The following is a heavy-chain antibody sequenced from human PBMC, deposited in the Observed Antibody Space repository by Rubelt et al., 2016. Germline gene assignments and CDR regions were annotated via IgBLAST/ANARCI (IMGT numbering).Heavy chain of an antibody. CDR1: GGSISSYY. V-gene: IGHV4-59*08. J-gene: IGHJ4*02. CDR2: IYYSGST. CDR3: ARQDSWYYFDH. Sequence: QVQLQESGPGPVRPSETLSLTCTVSGGSISSYYWSWIRQPPGKGLEWIGYIYYSGSTSYNPSLKSRVTISEDTSKNQFSRRMSPVTAADTAVYYCARQDSWYYFDHWGQGTLVTVSS. D-gene: IGHD4-11*01.